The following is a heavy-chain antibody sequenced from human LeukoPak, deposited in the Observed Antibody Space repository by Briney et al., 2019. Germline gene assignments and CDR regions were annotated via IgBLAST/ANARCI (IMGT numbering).Heavy chain of an antibody. CDR3: ARAPRGRDGYNPYYFDY. Sequence: GGSLGLSCTASGFTVSSNCMSWVCQAPGKGLEWVSLIYSVGDTYYADSVKGRFTVSRDNSKNTLYLQMNSLRAEDTAVYYCARAPRGRDGYNPYYFDYWGQGTLVTFSS. CDR1: GFTVSSNC. CDR2: IYSVGDT. V-gene: IGHV3-53*01. D-gene: IGHD5-24*01. J-gene: IGHJ4*02.